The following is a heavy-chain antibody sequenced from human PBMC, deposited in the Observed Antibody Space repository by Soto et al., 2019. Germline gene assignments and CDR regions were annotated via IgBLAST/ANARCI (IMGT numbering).Heavy chain of an antibody. CDR1: GGSISSYY. J-gene: IGHJ6*02. Sequence: ASETLSLTCTVSGGSISSYYWSWIRQPPGKGLEWVGYIYYSGSTNYNPSLKSRVTISVDTSKNQFSLKLSSVTAADTAVYYCARPHQEGYFYGSGSYYTGSYYGMDVWGQGTTVTVSS. CDR3: ARPHQEGYFYGSGSYYTGSYYGMDV. CDR2: IYYSGST. D-gene: IGHD3-10*01. V-gene: IGHV4-59*01.